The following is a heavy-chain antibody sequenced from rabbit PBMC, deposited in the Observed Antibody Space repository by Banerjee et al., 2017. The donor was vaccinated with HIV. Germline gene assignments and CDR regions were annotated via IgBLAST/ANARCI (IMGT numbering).Heavy chain of an antibody. V-gene: IGHV1S40*01. CDR3: ARRSAGNAFDL. CDR2: IYAGSSGST. J-gene: IGHJ4*01. Sequence: RQAPGKGLEWIACIYAGSSGSTYYASWAKGRFTISKTSSTTVTLQMTSLTAADTATYFCARRSAGNAFDLRGQGTLVTVS. D-gene: IGHD4-2*01.